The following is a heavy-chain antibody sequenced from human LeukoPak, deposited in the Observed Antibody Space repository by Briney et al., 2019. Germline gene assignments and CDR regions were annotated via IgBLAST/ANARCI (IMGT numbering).Heavy chain of an antibody. J-gene: IGHJ3*02. V-gene: IGHV4-4*07. CDR1: GCSISSYY. D-gene: IGHD3-10*01. CDR2: IYTSGST. CDR3: ARDQITMVRGVIMTEAFDI. Sequence: SSETLSLTCTVSGCSISSYYWSWIRQPAGKGLEWIGRIYTSGSTNYNPSLKSRVTMSVDTSKNQFSLKRSSVTAADTAVYYCARDQITMVRGVIMTEAFDIWGQGTMVTVSS.